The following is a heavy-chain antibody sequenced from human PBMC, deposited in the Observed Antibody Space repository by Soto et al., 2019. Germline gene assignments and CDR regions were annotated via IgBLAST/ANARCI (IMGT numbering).Heavy chain of an antibody. J-gene: IGHJ4*02. CDR3: AREAYRLRNFDY. D-gene: IGHD3-16*01. CDR1: GASFSGYY. CDR2: INHSGSN. Sequence: PSETLSLTCAFKGASFSGYYWSWVRQAPGKGLEWIGEINHSGSNNYNPSLKSRVTISVDTSKNQFSLKLSSVTAADTAVYYCAREAYRLRNFDYWGQGTLVTVSS. V-gene: IGHV4-34*01.